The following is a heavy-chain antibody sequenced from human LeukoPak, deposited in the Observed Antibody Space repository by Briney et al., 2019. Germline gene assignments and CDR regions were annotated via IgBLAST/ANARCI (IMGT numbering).Heavy chain of an antibody. V-gene: IGHV1-69*13. CDR3: ARERFQFGESLEVVFHY. CDR1: GGTFSSYA. CDR2: IIPIFGTA. Sequence: ASVKVSCKSFGGTFSSYAISWVRQAPGQWLEWMGGIIPIFGTANYAQKFQGRVTITPDESTSTAYMELSSLRSEDTAVYYCARERFQFGESLEVVFHYWGQGTLVTVSS. J-gene: IGHJ4*02. D-gene: IGHD3-10*01.